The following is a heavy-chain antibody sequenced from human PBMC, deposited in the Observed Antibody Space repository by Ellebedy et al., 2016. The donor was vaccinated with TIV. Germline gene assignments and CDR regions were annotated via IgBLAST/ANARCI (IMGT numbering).Heavy chain of an antibody. V-gene: IGHV3-66*01. CDR3: ARDPGGGGDYGYNWFEP. D-gene: IGHD3-16*01. CDR1: GFTVSSFF. Sequence: GESLKISCTASGFTVSSFFMSWVRQAPGKGLEWVSVIYSDGGTNYTDSVKGRFTMSRDSSDNTLSLQMNSLRVEDTAVYYCARDPGGGGDYGYNWFEPWGQGTLVTVSS. J-gene: IGHJ5*02. CDR2: IYSDGGT.